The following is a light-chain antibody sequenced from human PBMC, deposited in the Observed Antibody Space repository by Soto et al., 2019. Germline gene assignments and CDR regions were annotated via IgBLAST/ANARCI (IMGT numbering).Light chain of an antibody. Sequence: DIVMTQSPDSLAVSLGERATINCKSSQSVLSSSNNKNYFAWYQQKSGQPPKLLISWASTRESGVPDRFSGSGSETDFNLSISSLQAEDVAVYYFQQYYTASQAFGQGTKVEIK. V-gene: IGKV4-1*01. J-gene: IGKJ1*01. CDR1: QSVLSSSNNKNY. CDR3: QQYYTASQA. CDR2: WAS.